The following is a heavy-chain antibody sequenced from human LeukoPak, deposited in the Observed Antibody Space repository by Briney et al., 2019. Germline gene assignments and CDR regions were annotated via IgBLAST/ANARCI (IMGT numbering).Heavy chain of an antibody. D-gene: IGHD5-18*01. V-gene: IGHV3-9*01. Sequence: PGGSLRLSCAVSGFTFDDYAMHWVRHVPGKGLEWVSGINWNSDSIGYADSVKGRFTTSRDNAKNSLYLQMNSLRAEDTAVYYCARHLSGVTGYTYGRGIDYWGQGTLVTVSS. CDR3: ARHLSGVTGYTYGRGIDY. CDR1: GFTFDDYA. CDR2: INWNSDSI. J-gene: IGHJ4*02.